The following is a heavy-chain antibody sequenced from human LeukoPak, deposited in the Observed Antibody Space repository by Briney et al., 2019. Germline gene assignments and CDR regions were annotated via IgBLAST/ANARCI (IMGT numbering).Heavy chain of an antibody. J-gene: IGHJ4*02. CDR3: ARRRQWHDY. Sequence: PSETLSLTCTVSGYSISSGYYWGWIRQPPGKGLEWIGSIYYSGSTYYSPSLKSRVTISVDTSKNQFSLKLSSVTAADTAVYYCARRRQWHDYWGQGTLVTVSS. CDR2: IYYSGST. D-gene: IGHD6-19*01. V-gene: IGHV4-38-2*02. CDR1: GYSISSGYY.